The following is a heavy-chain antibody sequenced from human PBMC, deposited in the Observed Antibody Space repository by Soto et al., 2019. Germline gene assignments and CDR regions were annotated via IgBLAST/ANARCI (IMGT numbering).Heavy chain of an antibody. Sequence: GESLRLSCAASGFTFTNVAMTWVRQAPGKGLEWVSTITDSGGSTDYADSVKGRFTISRDNSKSTLYQQMNNLRADDTAVYYCAKLYWNPRYFDYWGQGARVTVSS. D-gene: IGHD1-1*01. CDR2: ITDSGGST. CDR1: GFTFTNVA. V-gene: IGHV3-23*01. CDR3: AKLYWNPRYFDY. J-gene: IGHJ4*02.